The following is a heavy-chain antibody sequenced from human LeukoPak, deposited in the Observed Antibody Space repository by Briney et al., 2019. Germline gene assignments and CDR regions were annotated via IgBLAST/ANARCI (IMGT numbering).Heavy chain of an antibody. Sequence: GGSLRLSCAASGFTFSSNAMSWVRQAPRKGLEWVSVIVGNGGRTYYADSVNGRFTISRDNSKNTLSLQMNSLRAEDTAVYYCAKDAVAPGSSGDYFDYWGQGTLVTVSS. J-gene: IGHJ4*02. CDR1: GFTFSSNA. CDR3: AKDAVAPGSSGDYFDY. CDR2: IVGNGGRT. V-gene: IGHV3-23*01. D-gene: IGHD3-10*01.